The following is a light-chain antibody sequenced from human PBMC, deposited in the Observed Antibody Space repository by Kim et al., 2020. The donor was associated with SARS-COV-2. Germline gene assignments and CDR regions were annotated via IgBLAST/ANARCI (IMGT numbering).Light chain of an antibody. Sequence: ELTQPPSVSVSPGQTASITCSGNKLGNKYASWYQQKSGQSPVLVIYQDSKRPSGIPERFSGSNSGNTATLTISGTQAMDEADYYCQAWDSSTDWVFGGGTQLTVL. CDR2: QDS. CDR3: QAWDSSTDWV. J-gene: IGLJ3*02. CDR1: KLGNKY. V-gene: IGLV3-1*01.